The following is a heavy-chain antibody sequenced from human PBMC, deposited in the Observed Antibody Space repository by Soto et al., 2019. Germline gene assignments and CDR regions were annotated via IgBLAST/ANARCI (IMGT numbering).Heavy chain of an antibody. Sequence: PSETLSLTCTVSGGSISSYYWSWIRQPPGKGLEWIGYIYYSGSTNYNPSLKSRVTISVDTSKNQFSLKLSSVTAADTAVYYCARVLRRDDFWSGYTYNWFDPWGQGTLVTVSS. CDR2: IYYSGST. V-gene: IGHV4-59*01. J-gene: IGHJ5*02. CDR1: GGSISSYY. CDR3: ARVLRRDDFWSGYTYNWFDP. D-gene: IGHD3-3*01.